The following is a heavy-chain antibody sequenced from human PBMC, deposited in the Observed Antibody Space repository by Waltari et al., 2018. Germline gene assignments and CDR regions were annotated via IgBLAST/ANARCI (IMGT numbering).Heavy chain of an antibody. J-gene: IGHJ3*02. D-gene: IGHD6-19*01. V-gene: IGHV1-46*01. CDR3: ARSAVHASDI. CDR2: MNPHAGIT. Sequence: QVQILQSGTEVRKPGASVRISCKTSGYIFTDYYINWVRQAPGQGLEFMGVMNPHAGITTYAQKFQGRITLTRDTSTSTVHLDLSSLRSDDTAVYYCARSAVHASDIWGQGSMVTVSS. CDR1: GYIFTDYY.